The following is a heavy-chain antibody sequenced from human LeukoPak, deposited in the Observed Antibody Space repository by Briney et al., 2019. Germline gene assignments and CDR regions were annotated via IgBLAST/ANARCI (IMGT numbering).Heavy chain of an antibody. CDR3: ARMYYDFWSGTYGMDV. Sequence: SETLSLTCTVSGGSLSSYYWSWIRQPPGKGLEWIGYIYYSGRTNYNPSLKSRVTISVDTSKNQFSLKLSSVTAADTAVYYCARMYYDFWSGTYGMDVWGQGTTVTVSS. CDR2: IYYSGRT. V-gene: IGHV4-59*08. CDR1: GGSLSSYY. D-gene: IGHD3-3*01. J-gene: IGHJ6*02.